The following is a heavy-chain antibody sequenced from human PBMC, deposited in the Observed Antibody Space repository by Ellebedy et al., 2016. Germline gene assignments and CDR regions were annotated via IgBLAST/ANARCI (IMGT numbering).Heavy chain of an antibody. J-gene: IGHJ4*02. V-gene: IGHV1-18*04. CDR1: GYTFTGYY. CDR2: ISAYNGNT. CDR3: ARDRRWSRYPFDY. D-gene: IGHD4-23*01. Sequence: ASVKVSCXASGYTFTGYYMHWVRQAPGQGLEWMGWISAYNGNTNYAQKLQGRVTMTTDTSTSTAYMELRSLRSDDTAVYYCARDRRWSRYPFDYWGQGTLVTVSS.